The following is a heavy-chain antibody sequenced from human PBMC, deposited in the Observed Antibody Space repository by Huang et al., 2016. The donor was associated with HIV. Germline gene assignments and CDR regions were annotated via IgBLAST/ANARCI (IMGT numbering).Heavy chain of an antibody. V-gene: IGHV1-69*13. CDR1: GGTFGSYD. Sequence: QVQLVQSGAEVKKPGSSVKVSCKASGGTFGSYDISWVRQAPGQGLEGMGVLIPIFDTVNYAQKFQGRVRSTADASTSTAYMELTSLRAEDTAVYYCARDLTGTRAAAAGIRGDAFDVWGQGTLVTVSS. D-gene: IGHD6-13*01. CDR2: LIPIFDTV. J-gene: IGHJ3*01. CDR3: ARDLTGTRAAAAGIRGDAFDV.